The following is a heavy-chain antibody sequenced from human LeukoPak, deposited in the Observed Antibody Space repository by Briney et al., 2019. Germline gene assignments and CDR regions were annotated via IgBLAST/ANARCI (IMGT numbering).Heavy chain of an antibody. V-gene: IGHV4-30-2*01. J-gene: IGHJ5*02. Sequence: SQTLSLTCAVSGGSIRSGGYSWSWIRQPPGKGLEWIGYIYHSGSTYYNPSLKSRVTISVDRSKNQFSLKLSSVTAADTAVYYCARNYLGARGVISLRFDPWGQGTLVTVSS. CDR1: GGSIRSGGYS. CDR3: ARNYLGARGVISLRFDP. D-gene: IGHD3-10*01. CDR2: IYHSGST.